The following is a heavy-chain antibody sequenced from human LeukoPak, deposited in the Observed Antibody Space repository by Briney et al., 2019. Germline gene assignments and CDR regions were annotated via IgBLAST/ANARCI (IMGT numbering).Heavy chain of an antibody. CDR1: GGTFSSYA. CDR2: IIPIFGTA. D-gene: IGHD6-19*01. CDR3: ARDPSPVYSSGRLYFDY. V-gene: IGHV1-69*01. Sequence: SVKVSCKASGGTFSSYAISWVRQAPGQGLEWMGGIIPIFGTANYAQKFQGRVTITADESTSTAYMELSSLRSEDTAVYYCARDPSPVYSSGRLYFDYWGQGTLVTVSS. J-gene: IGHJ4*02.